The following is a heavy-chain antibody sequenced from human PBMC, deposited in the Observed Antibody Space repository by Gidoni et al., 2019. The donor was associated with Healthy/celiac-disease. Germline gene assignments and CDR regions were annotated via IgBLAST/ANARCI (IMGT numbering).Heavy chain of an antibody. J-gene: IGHJ4*02. D-gene: IGHD5-18*01. Sequence: QVQLVKSGGGVVQPGKSLRLSCAASGFPLSSYGMHWVRQAPGKGLEWVAVISYDGSNKYYADSVKGRFTISRDNSKNTLYLQLNSLRAEDTAVYYCAKAPGYSYGYFDYWGQGTLVTVSS. CDR2: ISYDGSNK. V-gene: IGHV3-30*18. CDR3: AKAPGYSYGYFDY. CDR1: GFPLSSYG.